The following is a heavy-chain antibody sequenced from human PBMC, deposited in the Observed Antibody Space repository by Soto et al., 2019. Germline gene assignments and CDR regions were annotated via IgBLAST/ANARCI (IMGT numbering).Heavy chain of an antibody. J-gene: IGHJ5*02. CDR1: GDSISSVNW. CDR2: IYHTGIT. Sequence: QVQLQESGPGLVKPSETLSLTCAVSGDSISSVNWWSWVRQSPGQGLEWIGDIYHTGITNYNPSLQSRVTISVYKFKNEFSLKLTSVTAADTAVYYWAIYPGYFTIASLDPLGQGTLVTVSS. D-gene: IGHD2-8*01. V-gene: IGHV4-4*02. CDR3: AIYPGYFTIASLDP.